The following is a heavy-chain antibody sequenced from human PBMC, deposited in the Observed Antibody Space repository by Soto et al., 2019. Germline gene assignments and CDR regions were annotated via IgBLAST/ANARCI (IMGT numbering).Heavy chain of an antibody. CDR2: VNGGGDST. Sequence: GGSLRLSCIASGFTFSSFGMTWVRQAPGKGLEWVSTVNGGGDSTHYADSVKGRFSIFRDNSKNTVYLQMNSLRAEDTAIYYCVKDVGYGFILFDFWGQGTLVTVSS. J-gene: IGHJ4*02. D-gene: IGHD3-10*01. CDR1: GFTFSSFG. CDR3: VKDVGYGFILFDF. V-gene: IGHV3-23*01.